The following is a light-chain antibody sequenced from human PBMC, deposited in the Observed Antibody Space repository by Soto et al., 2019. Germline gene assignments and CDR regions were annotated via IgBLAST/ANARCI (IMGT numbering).Light chain of an antibody. V-gene: IGLV2-14*01. CDR1: SSDVGGYNY. CDR2: DVD. Sequence: QSALTQPASLSGSPGQSLTISCTGTSSDVGGYNYVSWYQQHPGKAPKLMIYDVDNRPSGVSNRFSGSKSGNTASLTISGLQAEDEDVYYCCSSTSSRTLVFGGGTKLTVL. CDR3: CSSTSSRTLV. J-gene: IGLJ2*01.